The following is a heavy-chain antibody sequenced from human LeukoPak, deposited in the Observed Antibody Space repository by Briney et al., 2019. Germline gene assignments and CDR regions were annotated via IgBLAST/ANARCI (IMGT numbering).Heavy chain of an antibody. D-gene: IGHD4-17*01. Sequence: GSLRLSCAASGFTVSSNYMSWVRQAPGKGLEWVSVIYSGGSTYYADSVKGRFAISRDNSKNTLYLQMNSLRAEDTAVYYCARDGDYGDYGGGFDYWGQGTLVTVSS. CDR2: IYSGGST. V-gene: IGHV3-53*01. CDR1: GFTVSSNY. CDR3: ARDGDYGDYGGGFDY. J-gene: IGHJ4*02.